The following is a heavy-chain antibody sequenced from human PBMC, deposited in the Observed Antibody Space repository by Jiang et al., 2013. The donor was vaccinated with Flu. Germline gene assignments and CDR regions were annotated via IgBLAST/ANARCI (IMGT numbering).Heavy chain of an antibody. CDR1: GYSFTSYW. CDR3: ARHDWLRLRLGELSAFDY. Sequence: GAEVKKPGESLKISCKGSGYSFTSYWIGWVRQMPGKGLEWMGIIYPGDSDTRYSPSFQGQVTISADKSISTAYLQWSSLKASDTAMYYCARHDWLRLRLGELSAFDYWGQGTLVTVSS. D-gene: IGHD3-16*02. J-gene: IGHJ4*02. CDR2: IYPGDSDT. V-gene: IGHV5-51*01.